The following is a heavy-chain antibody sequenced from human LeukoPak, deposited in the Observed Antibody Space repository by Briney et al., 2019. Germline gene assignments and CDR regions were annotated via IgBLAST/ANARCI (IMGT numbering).Heavy chain of an antibody. J-gene: IGHJ4*02. CDR3: ARDRLSAAGGWDLVFDY. CDR1: GYTFPSYG. V-gene: IGHV1-18*01. D-gene: IGHD1-26*01. CDR2: ISAYNGNT. Sequence: ASVKVSCKASGYTFPSYGINWVRQAPGQGLEWMGWISAYNGNTDYAQKFQGRVTMTTDTSTNTAYVELRSLRSDDTAVYYCARDRLSAAGGWDLVFDYWGQGTLVTVSS.